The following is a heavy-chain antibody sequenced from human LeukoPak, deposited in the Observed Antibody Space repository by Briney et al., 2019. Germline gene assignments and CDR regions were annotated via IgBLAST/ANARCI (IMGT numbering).Heavy chain of an antibody. CDR3: ASVRTSFLGFDP. CDR1: GGSISSNSYY. J-gene: IGHJ5*02. V-gene: IGHV4-39*07. Sequence: SETLSLTCTVSGGSISSNSYYWGCIRQPPGKGLEWIGSIYYSGSTYYNPSLKSRVTISVDTSKNQFSLKLSSVTAADTAVYYCASVRTSFLGFDPWGQGTLVTVSS. CDR2: IYYSGST. D-gene: IGHD2-2*01.